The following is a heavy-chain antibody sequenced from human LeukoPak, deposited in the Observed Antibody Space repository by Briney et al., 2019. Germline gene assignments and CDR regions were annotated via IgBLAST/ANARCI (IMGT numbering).Heavy chain of an antibody. V-gene: IGHV4-39*01. CDR1: GGSISSSSYY. CDR3: ARHESIAAAGTFDY. D-gene: IGHD6-13*01. J-gene: IGHJ4*02. Sequence: PSETLSLTCTVSGGSISSSSYYWGWIRQPPGKGLEWIGSIYYSGSTYYNPSLKSRVAISVDTSKNQFSLKLSSVTAADTAVYYSARHESIAAAGTFDYWGQGTLVTVSS. CDR2: IYYSGST.